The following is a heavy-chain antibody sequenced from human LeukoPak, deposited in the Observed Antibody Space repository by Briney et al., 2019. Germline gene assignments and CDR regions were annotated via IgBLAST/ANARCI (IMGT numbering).Heavy chain of an antibody. CDR2: ISSNGGST. D-gene: IGHD6-19*01. V-gene: IGHV3-64D*06. CDR1: GFSLSGYW. J-gene: IGHJ4*02. Sequence: GGSLRLSCVASGFSLSGYWMYWVRQAPGKGLEYVSAISSNGGSTYYADSVKGRFTIPRDNSKNTLYLQMSSLRAEDTAVYYYVKELVAGLVPLDYWGQGTLVTVSS. CDR3: VKELVAGLVPLDY.